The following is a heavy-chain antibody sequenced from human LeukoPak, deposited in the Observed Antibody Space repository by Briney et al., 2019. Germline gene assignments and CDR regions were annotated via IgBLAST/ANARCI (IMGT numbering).Heavy chain of an antibody. CDR2: IDRDGSNT. D-gene: IGHD1-1*01. CDR3: ARDRGWNALDC. Sequence: GGSLRLSCAASGFTFSSYWMHWVRQAPEKGLVWVSRIDRDGSNTNYADSVKGRFTISRDNAKNTLHLQMNSLRAEDTAVYYCARDRGWNALDCWGQGTLVTVSS. CDR1: GFTFSSYW. J-gene: IGHJ4*02. V-gene: IGHV3-74*01.